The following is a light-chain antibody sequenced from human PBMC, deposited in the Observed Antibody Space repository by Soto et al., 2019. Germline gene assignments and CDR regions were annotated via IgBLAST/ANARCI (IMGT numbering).Light chain of an antibody. Sequence: DIQMTQSPSSLSASVGDRVTITCRASQGISNYLAWYQQKPGQVPKLLIYAASTWPSGVPSRFSGSGSGTDFTLTISSLQPEDVATYYCQQYNSAPPFTFGGGTKVEIK. CDR3: QQYNSAPPFT. J-gene: IGKJ4*01. CDR1: QGISNY. CDR2: AAS. V-gene: IGKV1-27*01.